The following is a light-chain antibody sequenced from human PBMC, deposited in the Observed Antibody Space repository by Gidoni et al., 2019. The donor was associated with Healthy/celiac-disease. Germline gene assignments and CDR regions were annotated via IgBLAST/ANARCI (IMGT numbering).Light chain of an antibody. CDR1: QSVSSY. J-gene: IGKJ3*01. CDR2: DAS. Sequence: EIVLTQSPATLSLSPGERATISCRASQSVSSYLAWYQQKPGQAPRLLIYDASNRATGIPARFSGSGSGTDFTLTISSLEPEDFAVYYCQQRSNWLFTFGPXTKVDIK. V-gene: IGKV3-11*01. CDR3: QQRSNWLFT.